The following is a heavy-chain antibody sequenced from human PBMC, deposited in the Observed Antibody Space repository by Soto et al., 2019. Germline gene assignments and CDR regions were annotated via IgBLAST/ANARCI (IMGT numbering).Heavy chain of an antibody. CDR3: GGVFGSGTQSAFFFDY. Sequence: QVQLVQSGGEVKKPGASVKVSCKASGYTFTSSGISWVRQAPGQGLEWMGWISAYNVNTNYGQKFQGRVTMTTDTSTSTAYMELRSLSSNDTAVYYCGGVFGSGTQSAFFFDYWGQGTLVTVSS. D-gene: IGHD3-10*01. J-gene: IGHJ4*02. CDR1: GYTFTSSG. V-gene: IGHV1-18*04. CDR2: ISAYNVNT.